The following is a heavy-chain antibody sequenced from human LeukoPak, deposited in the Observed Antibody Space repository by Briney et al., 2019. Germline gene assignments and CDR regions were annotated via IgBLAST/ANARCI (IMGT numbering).Heavy chain of an antibody. J-gene: IGHJ4*02. Sequence: ASVKVSCRASGYTFTGYYMHWVRQAPGQGLEWMGWINPNSGGTDYAQKFQGRVTMARDTSISTAYMELSSLTSDDTAVYYCSRGRADGYSGYDFGDYWGQGTLVTVSS. V-gene: IGHV1-2*02. CDR1: GYTFTGYY. D-gene: IGHD5-12*01. CDR2: INPNSGGT. CDR3: SRGRADGYSGYDFGDY.